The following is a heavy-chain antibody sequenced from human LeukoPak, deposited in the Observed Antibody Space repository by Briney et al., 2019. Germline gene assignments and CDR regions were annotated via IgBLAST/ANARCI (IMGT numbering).Heavy chain of an antibody. D-gene: IGHD3-9*01. J-gene: IGHJ4*02. CDR3: ARDLDWILFDY. CDR2: IRPEGTTT. V-gene: IGHV3-74*03. CDR1: GFTFSTYW. Sequence: PGGSLRLSCAASGFTFSTYWMHWVSHAPGKGLVRVARIRPEGTTTAYADSVKGRFTISRDNAKNTLFLQMNSLSAGDTAVYYCARDLDWILFDYWGQGTLVTVSS.